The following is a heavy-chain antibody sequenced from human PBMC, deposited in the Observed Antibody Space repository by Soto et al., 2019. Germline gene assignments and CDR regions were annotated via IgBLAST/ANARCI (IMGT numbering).Heavy chain of an antibody. CDR2: ISSDGGGT. Sequence: EVQLLESGGGLVQPGGSLRLSCVASGFSLSDRAMAWVRQAPGKGLEWVSDISSDGGGTFYADSVKGRFTISRDNVKKTVHLQMNRLRDEDTATYYCAKRRGQQLENWQFDVWGRGSLVSVAS. D-gene: IGHD1-1*01. V-gene: IGHV3-23*01. J-gene: IGHJ2*01. CDR3: AKRRGQQLENWQFDV. CDR1: GFSLSDRA.